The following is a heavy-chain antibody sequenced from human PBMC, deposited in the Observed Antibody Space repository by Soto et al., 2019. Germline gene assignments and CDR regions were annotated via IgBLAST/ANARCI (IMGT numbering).Heavy chain of an antibody. Sequence: EVQLLESGGGLVQPGGSLRLSCAASGFTFNNYAMSWVRQAPGKGLEWVSIVTGSGSTTDYADSVKGRFTISRDKSKKTLSLHMDSWRAEDTAIYYCGKAGGSHWGFGYWGQGTLVTVSS. CDR3: GKAGGSHWGFGY. V-gene: IGHV3-23*01. J-gene: IGHJ4*02. CDR1: GFTFNNYA. CDR2: VTGSGSTT. D-gene: IGHD1-26*01.